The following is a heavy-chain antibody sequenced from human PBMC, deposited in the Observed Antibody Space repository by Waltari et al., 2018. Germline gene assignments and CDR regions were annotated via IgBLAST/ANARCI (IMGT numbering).Heavy chain of an antibody. Sequence: QVQLLQSGAEVKNIGASVKVTCKTSGYIFTDHYIHWVRQAPGQGLEWMGSIDTNRGGTRCAQKFQGRVTMTRDTSITTVYMELKTLRSDDTAIYFCAKNRYLDDNHYIDVWGKGTTVTVSS. D-gene: IGHD3-9*01. CDR3: AKNRYLDDNHYIDV. CDR1: GYIFTDHY. V-gene: IGHV1-2*02. CDR2: IDTNRGGT. J-gene: IGHJ6*03.